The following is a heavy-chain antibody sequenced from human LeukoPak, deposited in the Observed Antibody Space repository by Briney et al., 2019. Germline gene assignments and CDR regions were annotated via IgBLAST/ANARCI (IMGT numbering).Heavy chain of an antibody. CDR3: ARGSNYDSYYYFMDV. CDR1: GFTFRRYS. D-gene: IGHD4-11*01. V-gene: IGHV3-21*01. J-gene: IGHJ6*03. Sequence: PGGSLRLSCAASGFTFRRYSMNWVRQAPGKGLEWVSSMSSVSSYIYYADSVKGRFTISRDNTEDSLYLQMNSLRAEDTAVYYCARGSNYDSYYYFMDVWGKGTTVTVSS. CDR2: MSSVSSYI.